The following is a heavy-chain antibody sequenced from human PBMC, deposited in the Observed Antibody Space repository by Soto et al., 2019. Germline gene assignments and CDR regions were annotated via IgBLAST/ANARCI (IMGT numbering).Heavy chain of an antibody. CDR2: INNSGST. CDR3: AGVGGRGYSDGYLYY. J-gene: IGHJ4*02. Sequence: QVQLQQWGAGLLKPSETLSLTCAVYGGSFSGYYWSWIRQPPRKGLEWVGEINNSGSTNYNPSLKSRVTISVDTSTNQFSLKLSALTAADTAVYYCAGVGGRGYSDGYLYYWGQGSLVAVSS. V-gene: IGHV4-34*01. D-gene: IGHD5-18*01. CDR1: GGSFSGYY.